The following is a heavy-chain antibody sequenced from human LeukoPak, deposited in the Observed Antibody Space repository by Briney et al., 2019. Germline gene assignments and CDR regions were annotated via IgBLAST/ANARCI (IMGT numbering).Heavy chain of an antibody. D-gene: IGHD3-10*01. Sequence: ASVKVSCKASGYTFTGYYMHWVRQAPGQGLEWMGWINPNSGGTNYAQKFQGRVTMTRDTSISTAYMELSRLRSDDTAVYYCARDLAGTMVRGRYMDVWGKGTTVTISS. CDR3: ARDLAGTMVRGRYMDV. J-gene: IGHJ6*03. CDR1: GYTFTGYY. CDR2: INPNSGGT. V-gene: IGHV1-2*02.